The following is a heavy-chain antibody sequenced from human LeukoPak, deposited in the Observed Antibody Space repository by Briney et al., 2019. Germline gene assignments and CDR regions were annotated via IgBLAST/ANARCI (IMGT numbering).Heavy chain of an antibody. D-gene: IGHD6-13*01. V-gene: IGHV4-59*01. CDR3: ARSVYSSFDY. J-gene: IGHJ4*02. Sequence: SSETLSLTCTVSGRSISSYYWSWIRQPPGKGLEWIGYIYYSGSTNYNPSLKSRVTISVDTSKNHFSLKLSSVTAADTAVYYCARSVYSSFDYWGQGTLVTVSS. CDR2: IYYSGST. CDR1: GRSISSYY.